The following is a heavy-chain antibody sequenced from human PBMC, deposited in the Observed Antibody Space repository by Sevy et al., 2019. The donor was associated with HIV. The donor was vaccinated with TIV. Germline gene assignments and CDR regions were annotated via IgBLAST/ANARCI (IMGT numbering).Heavy chain of an antibody. D-gene: IGHD3-10*01. J-gene: IGHJ4*02. CDR3: ARDLASGSFFSLYFDY. CDR2: ISSSGTII. Sequence: RGSLRLSCAASGLNVSDYFMSWIRQAPGKRPEWVSYISSSGTIIYYADSVKGRFTISRDNAKNSLYLQMNSLRAEDTAIYYCARDLASGSFFSLYFDYWGQGTLVTVSS. CDR1: GLNVSDYF. V-gene: IGHV3-11*01.